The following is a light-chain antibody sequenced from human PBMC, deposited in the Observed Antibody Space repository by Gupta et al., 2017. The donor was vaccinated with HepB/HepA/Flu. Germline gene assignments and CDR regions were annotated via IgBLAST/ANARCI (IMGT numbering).Light chain of an antibody. Sequence: DIVLTQSPGTLSLSPGERATLSCRASQSVNSNTLAWYQQKPGQAPRLLIYGASSRATGIPDRFSGSGFGTDFTLTISRLEPEDFAAYYWQQYHWLYSFGQGTKLEIK. V-gene: IGKV3-20*01. CDR2: GAS. J-gene: IGKJ2*03. CDR3: QQYHWLYS. CDR1: QSVNSNT.